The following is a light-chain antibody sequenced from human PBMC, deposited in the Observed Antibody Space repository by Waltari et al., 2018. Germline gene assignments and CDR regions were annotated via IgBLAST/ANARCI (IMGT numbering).Light chain of an antibody. Sequence: AVQLTQSPSSLSASVGDRVTITCRASQAISRALAWYQQKPGKAPNLLIYDASNLERGVPSRFSGSGSGTHFTLTISSLQPADFATYYCQQLHSYPVTFGGGTKVEIK. V-gene: IGKV1-13*02. J-gene: IGKJ4*01. CDR2: DAS. CDR3: QQLHSYPVT. CDR1: QAISRA.